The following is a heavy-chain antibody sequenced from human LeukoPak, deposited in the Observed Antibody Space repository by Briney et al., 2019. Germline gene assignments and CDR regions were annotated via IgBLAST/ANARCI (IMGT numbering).Heavy chain of an antibody. D-gene: IGHD3-22*01. V-gene: IGHV4-31*03. Sequence: PSQTLSLTCTVSGGSISSGGYYWSWIRQHPGKGLEWIGYIYYSGSTYYNPSPKSRVTISADTSKNQFSLKLSSVTAADTAVYYCAREDYYDSSGYFPLGAFDIWGQGTVVTVSS. J-gene: IGHJ3*02. CDR3: AREDYYDSSGYFPLGAFDI. CDR2: IYYSGST. CDR1: GGSISSGGYY.